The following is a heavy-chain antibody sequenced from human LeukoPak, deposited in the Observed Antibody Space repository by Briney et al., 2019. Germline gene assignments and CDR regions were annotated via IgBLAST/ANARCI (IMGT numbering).Heavy chain of an antibody. D-gene: IGHD2-2*01. J-gene: IGHJ5*02. CDR3: ARGHDIVVVPAAMTHWFDP. CDR2: INHSGST. Sequence: PSETLSLTCAVYGGSFSGYYWSWIRHPPGKGLEWIGEINHSGSTNYNPSLKSRVTISVDTSKNQFSLKLSSVTAADTAVYYCARGHDIVVVPAAMTHWFDPWGQGTLVTVSS. V-gene: IGHV4-34*01. CDR1: GGSFSGYY.